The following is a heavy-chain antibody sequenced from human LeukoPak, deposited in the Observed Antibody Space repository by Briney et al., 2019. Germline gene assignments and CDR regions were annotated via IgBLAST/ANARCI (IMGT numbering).Heavy chain of an antibody. V-gene: IGHV3-64*01. CDR2: ISSNGGST. CDR3: ARDHKKYSGYDPLYYYYYYMDV. D-gene: IGHD5-12*01. Sequence: GGSLRLSCAASGFTFSSYAMHWVRQAPGKGLEYVSAISSNGGSTYYANSVKGRFTVSRDNSKNTLYLQMGSLRAEDMAVYYCARDHKKYSGYDPLYYYYYYMDVWGKGTTVTVSS. CDR1: GFTFSSYA. J-gene: IGHJ6*03.